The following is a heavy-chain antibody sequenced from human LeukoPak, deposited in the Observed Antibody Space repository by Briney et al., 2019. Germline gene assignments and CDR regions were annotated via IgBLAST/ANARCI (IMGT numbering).Heavy chain of an antibody. CDR1: GGSVSSGSYY. J-gene: IGHJ5*02. CDR2: IYYSVST. Sequence: SETLSLTCTVSGGSVSSGSYYWSWIRQPPGKGLEWIGYIYYSVSTNYNPSLKSRVTISVDTSKNQFSLKLSSVTAADTAVYYCARGVVTYYYGSGSYRFDPWGQGTLVTVSS. V-gene: IGHV4-61*01. D-gene: IGHD3-10*01. CDR3: ARGVVTYYYGSGSYRFDP.